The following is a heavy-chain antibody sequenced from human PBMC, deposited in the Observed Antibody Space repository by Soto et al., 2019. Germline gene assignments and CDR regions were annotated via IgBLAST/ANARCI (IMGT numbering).Heavy chain of an antibody. CDR3: ARHGNGDDY. Sequence: ASVKVSCKASGYTFTSYGVNWVRQARGQGLEWMGWIRSYNNSTNYAQKLQGRVTMTTDTSTNTAYMELRSLRSDDTAVYYCARHGNGDDYWGQGTLVTVSS. D-gene: IGHD2-8*01. CDR1: GYTFTSYG. CDR2: IRSYNNST. J-gene: IGHJ4*02. V-gene: IGHV1-18*01.